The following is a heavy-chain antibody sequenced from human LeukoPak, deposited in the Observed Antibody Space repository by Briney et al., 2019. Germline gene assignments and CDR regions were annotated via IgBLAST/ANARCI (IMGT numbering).Heavy chain of an antibody. J-gene: IGHJ4*02. V-gene: IGHV3-74*01. CDR2: INSDGSYI. Sequence: GGSLRLSCAASGFTFSSYAMSCVRQAPGKGLVWVSHINSDGSYISYADSVKGRFTISRENAKNTLYLQMNSLRAEDTAVYYCARASTGLYSSGWYLANWGQGTLVTVSS. CDR3: ARASTGLYSSGWYLAN. D-gene: IGHD6-19*01. CDR1: GFTFSSYA.